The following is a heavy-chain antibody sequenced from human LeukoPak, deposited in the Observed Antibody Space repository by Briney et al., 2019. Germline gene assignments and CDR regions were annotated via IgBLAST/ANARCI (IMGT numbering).Heavy chain of an antibody. D-gene: IGHD3-10*01. CDR3: ARDGSGTDY. Sequence: SVKVSCKVSGYTLTELSMHWVRQAPGQGLEWMGGIIPIFGTANYAQKFQGRVTITADESTSTAYMELSSLRSEDTAVYYCARDGSGTDYWGQGTLVTVSS. CDR1: GYTLTELS. CDR2: IIPIFGTA. V-gene: IGHV1-69*13. J-gene: IGHJ4*02.